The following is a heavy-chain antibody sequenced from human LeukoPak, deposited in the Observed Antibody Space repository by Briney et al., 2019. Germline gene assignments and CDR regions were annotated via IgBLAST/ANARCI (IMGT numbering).Heavy chain of an antibody. CDR3: ARDGAANWGLSYFDY. D-gene: IGHD7-27*01. J-gene: IGHJ4*02. CDR1: GYTFTGYY. Sequence: ASVKVSCKASGYTFTGYYMHWVRQAPGQGLEWMGWINPNSGGTNYAQKFQGRVTMTRDTSISTAYMELSRLRSDDTAVYYCARDGAANWGLSYFDYWGQGALVTVSS. CDR2: INPNSGGT. V-gene: IGHV1-2*02.